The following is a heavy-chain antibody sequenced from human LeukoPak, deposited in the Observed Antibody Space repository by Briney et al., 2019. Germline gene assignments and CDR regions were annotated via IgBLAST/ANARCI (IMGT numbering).Heavy chain of an antibody. CDR2: IYDSGST. Sequence: SQTLSLTCAVSGGSISSGGYSWSWIRQPPGKGLEWIGYIYDSGSTYYNPSLKSRVTISVDRSKNQFSLKLSSVTAADTAVYYCARGTQQETYYYDSSGCYFDYWGQGTLVTVSS. J-gene: IGHJ4*02. V-gene: IGHV4-30-2*01. D-gene: IGHD3-22*01. CDR3: ARGTQQETYYYDSSGCYFDY. CDR1: GGSISSGGYS.